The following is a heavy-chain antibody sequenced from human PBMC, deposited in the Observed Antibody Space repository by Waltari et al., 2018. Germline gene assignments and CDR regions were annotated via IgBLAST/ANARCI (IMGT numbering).Heavy chain of an antibody. CDR2: IYYSGST. Sequence: QVQLQESGPGLVKPSQTLSLTCTVSGGSISSGDSYWSWIRQPPGKGLEWIGYIYYSGSTYYNPPLKIRVTISVDTSKNQFSLKLSSVTAADTAVYYCASSGGAIYPSRSFDYWGQGTLVTVSS. CDR3: ASSGGAIYPSRSFDY. CDR1: GGSISSGDSY. V-gene: IGHV4-30-4*08. J-gene: IGHJ4*02. D-gene: IGHD2-2*02.